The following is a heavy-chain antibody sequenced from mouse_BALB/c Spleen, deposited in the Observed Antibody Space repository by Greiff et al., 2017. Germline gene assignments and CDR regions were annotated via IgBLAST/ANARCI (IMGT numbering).Heavy chain of an antibody. Sequence: EVQGVESGPGLVKPSQSLSLTCTVTGYSITSDYAWNWIRQFPGNKLEWMGYISYSGSTSYNPSLKSRISITRDTSKNQFFLQLNSVTTEDTATYYCARGGDEEYYFDYWGQGTTLTVSS. V-gene: IGHV3-2*02. CDR3: ARGGDEEYYFDY. CDR2: ISYSGST. D-gene: IGHD3-3*01. J-gene: IGHJ2*01. CDR1: GYSITSDYA.